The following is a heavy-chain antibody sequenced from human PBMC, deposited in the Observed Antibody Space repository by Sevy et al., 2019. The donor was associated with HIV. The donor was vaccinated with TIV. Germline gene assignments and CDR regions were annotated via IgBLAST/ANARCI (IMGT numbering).Heavy chain of an antibody. CDR3: VSDKEVGASILDA. V-gene: IGHV3-7*03. D-gene: IGHD1-26*01. CDR2: IKQDGSEA. Sequence: GGSLRLSCVASGFNFRNFWMSWVRQAPGKGLECVADIKQDGSEAYYVDSVKGRFTISRDNVKNSLYLQMNSLRDEDTAMYFCVSDKEVGASILDAWGQGTPVTVSS. J-gene: IGHJ5*02. CDR1: GFNFRNFW.